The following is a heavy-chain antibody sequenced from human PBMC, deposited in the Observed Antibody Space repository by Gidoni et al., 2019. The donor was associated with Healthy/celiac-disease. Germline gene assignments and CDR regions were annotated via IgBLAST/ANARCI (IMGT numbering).Heavy chain of an antibody. Sequence: EVQLLVYGGCLVQPGGSLRLSCAASGFTFSRSAMSWVRQAPGKALEWVSAISGRGGSTYYADSVKGRFTIARDNSKNTMYLQMNSLRAEDTAVYYCAKVGRWLEYKNNYFDYWGQGTLVTVSS. V-gene: IGHV3-23*01. CDR1: GFTFSRSA. CDR3: AKVGRWLEYKNNYFDY. CDR2: ISGRGGST. J-gene: IGHJ4*02. D-gene: IGHD5-12*01.